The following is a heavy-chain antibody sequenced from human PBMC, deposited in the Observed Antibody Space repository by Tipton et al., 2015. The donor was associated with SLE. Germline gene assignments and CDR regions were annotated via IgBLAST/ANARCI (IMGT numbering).Heavy chain of an antibody. V-gene: IGHV4-59*01. D-gene: IGHD2-8*02. CDR2: IYYRGST. CDR3: GGWWHDAFDI. CDR1: GGSISSYY. J-gene: IGHJ3*02. Sequence: TLSLTCTVSGGSISSYYWSWIRQPPGKGLEWIGYIYYRGSTNYTPSLKSRVTISVDTSKNQFSLKLSSVTAADTAVYYCGGWWHDAFDIWGQGTMVTVSS.